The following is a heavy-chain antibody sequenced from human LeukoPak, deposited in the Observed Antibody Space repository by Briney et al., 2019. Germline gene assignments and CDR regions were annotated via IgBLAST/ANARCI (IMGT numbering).Heavy chain of an antibody. J-gene: IGHJ4*02. D-gene: IGHD4-17*01. CDR2: ISGSSSYT. Sequence: SGGSLRLSCAASGFTFSDYYMSWIRQAPGKGQEWVSYISGSSSYTIYADSVKGRFTISRDNAKNSLYLQMNSLRAEDTAVYYCARVTLYAESALDYWGQGTLVTVSS. CDR3: ARVTLYAESALDY. CDR1: GFTFSDYY. V-gene: IGHV3-11*06.